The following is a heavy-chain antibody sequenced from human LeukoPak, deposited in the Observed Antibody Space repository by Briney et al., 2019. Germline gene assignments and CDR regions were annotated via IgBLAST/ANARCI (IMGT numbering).Heavy chain of an antibody. CDR2: ISYDGSNK. V-gene: IGHV3-30-3*01. Sequence: GRSLRLSCAASGFTFSSYAMHWVRQAPGKGLEWAAVISYDGSNKYYADSVKGRFTISRDNSKNTLYLQMNSLRAEDTAVYYCARPPLYSGYDKLNDYWGQGTLVTVSS. J-gene: IGHJ4*02. D-gene: IGHD5-12*01. CDR3: ARPPLYSGYDKLNDY. CDR1: GFTFSSYA.